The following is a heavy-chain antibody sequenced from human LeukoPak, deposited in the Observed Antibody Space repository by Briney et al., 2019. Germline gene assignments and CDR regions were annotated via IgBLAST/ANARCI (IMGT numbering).Heavy chain of an antibody. J-gene: IGHJ4*02. V-gene: IGHV3-21*04. CDR1: GFTLSRYS. D-gene: IGHD5-24*01. Sequence: GGSLRLSCAASGFTLSRYSMNWVRQAPGKGLEWVSSISSGSSYIYYAGSVKGRFTISRDNSKNTLYLQMNSLRAEDTAVYYCAKSGYNRFDYWGQGTLVTVSS. CDR3: AKSGYNRFDY. CDR2: ISSGSSYI.